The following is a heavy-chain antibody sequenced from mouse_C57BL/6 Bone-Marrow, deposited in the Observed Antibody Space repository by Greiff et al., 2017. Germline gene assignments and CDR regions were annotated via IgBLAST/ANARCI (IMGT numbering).Heavy chain of an antibody. D-gene: IGHD1-2*01. V-gene: IGHV3-8*01. CDR3: ARRRYYGPWYFDG. CDR1: GYSITSDY. J-gene: IGHJ1*03. Sequence: EVQLVESGPGLAKPSPTLSLTCSVTGYSITSDYWNWIRKFPGNKLEYMGYISYSGSTYYNPSLKSRISITRDTSKNQYYLQLNSVTTEDTATYCCARRRYYGPWYFDGWGTGTTVTVSS. CDR2: ISYSGST.